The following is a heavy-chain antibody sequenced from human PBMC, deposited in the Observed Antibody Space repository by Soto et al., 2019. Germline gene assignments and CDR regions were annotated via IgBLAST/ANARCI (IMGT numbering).Heavy chain of an antibody. D-gene: IGHD6-19*01. Sequence: SETLSLTCTVSGGSISSGGYYWSWIRQHPGKGLEWIGYIYYSGSTYYNPSLKSRVTISVDTSKNQFSLKLSSVTAADTAVYYCARDFSSGYGDYYGMDVWGQGTTVTVSS. CDR1: GGSISSGGYY. J-gene: IGHJ6*02. CDR3: ARDFSSGYGDYYGMDV. CDR2: IYYSGST. V-gene: IGHV4-31*03.